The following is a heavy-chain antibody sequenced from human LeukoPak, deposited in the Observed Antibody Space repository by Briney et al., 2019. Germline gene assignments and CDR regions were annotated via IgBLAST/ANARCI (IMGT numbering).Heavy chain of an antibody. CDR3: ARGGHSSGYSTFDY. D-gene: IGHD3-22*01. J-gene: IGHJ4*02. CDR2: IYYSGST. V-gene: IGHV4-59*01. Sequence: QTSETLSLTCTVSGGSISSYYWSWIRQPPGKGLEWIGYIYYSGSTNYNPSLKSRVTISVDTSKNQFSLKLSSVTAADTAVYYCARGGHSSGYSTFDYWGQGTLVTVSS. CDR1: GGSISSYY.